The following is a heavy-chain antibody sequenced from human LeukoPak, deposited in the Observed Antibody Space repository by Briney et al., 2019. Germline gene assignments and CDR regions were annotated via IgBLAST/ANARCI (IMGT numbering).Heavy chain of an antibody. Sequence: PSETLSLTCTVSDGSFTSGNYYWGWIRQPPGRGLEWIGTIYHSGSTYYNPSLKSRVTISVDTSKNHFSLKLSSVTAADTAVYYCARGALGCSGGSCYPRQFGFWGQGTLVTVSS. CDR2: IYHSGST. V-gene: IGHV4-39*02. J-gene: IGHJ4*02. CDR1: DGSFTSGNYY. CDR3: ARGALGCSGGSCYPRQFGF. D-gene: IGHD2-15*01.